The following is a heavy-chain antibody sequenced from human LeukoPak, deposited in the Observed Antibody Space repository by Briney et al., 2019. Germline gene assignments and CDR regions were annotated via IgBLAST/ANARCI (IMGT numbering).Heavy chain of an antibody. Sequence: SETLSLTCTVSGGSISSSSYYWGWIRQHPGKGLEWIGYIYYSGNTNNNPFLKSRLTISVDTSKNQFSLKLSSVTAADTAVYYCARVGQGAFDIWGQGRMVTVSS. D-gene: IGHD1-26*01. CDR1: GGSISSSSYY. V-gene: IGHV4-61*05. CDR2: IYYSGNT. CDR3: ARVGQGAFDI. J-gene: IGHJ3*02.